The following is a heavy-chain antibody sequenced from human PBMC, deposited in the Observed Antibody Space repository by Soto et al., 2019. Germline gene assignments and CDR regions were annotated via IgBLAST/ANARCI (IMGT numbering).Heavy chain of an antibody. CDR3: ARIQSGQLWFCKHCGIYDP. CDR1: GFSLSTSGMC. V-gene: IGHV2-70*01. Sequence: SGPTLVNPTQTLTLTCTFCGFSLSTSGMCVSWIRQPPGKALEWLALIDWDDDKYYSTSLKTRLTISKDTSKNQVVLTMTNMDPVDTATYYCARIQSGQLWFCKHCGIYDPWGQGTLVTVSS. CDR2: IDWDDDK. D-gene: IGHD5-18*01. J-gene: IGHJ5*02.